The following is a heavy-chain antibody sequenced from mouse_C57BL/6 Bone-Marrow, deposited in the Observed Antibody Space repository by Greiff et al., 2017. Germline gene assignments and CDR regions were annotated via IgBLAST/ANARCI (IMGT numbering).Heavy chain of an antibody. D-gene: IGHD2-3*01. J-gene: IGHJ3*01. CDR2: IDPENGDT. V-gene: IGHV14-4*01. CDR1: GFNIKDDY. CDR3: TIYDGYSWCAY. Sequence: EVQLQQSGAELVRPGASVQLSCTASGFNIKDDYMHWVKQRPEQGLEWIGWIDPENGDTEYASKFQGKATITADTSSNTAYLQLSSLTSEDTAVYYCTIYDGYSWCAYWGQGTLVTVSA.